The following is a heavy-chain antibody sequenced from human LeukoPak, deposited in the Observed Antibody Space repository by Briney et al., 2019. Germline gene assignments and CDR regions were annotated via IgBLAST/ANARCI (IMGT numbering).Heavy chain of an antibody. Sequence: GGSLRLSCAASGFTFSTFAMIWVRQPPGKGLEWVSSINWDGSSTGYADSVKGRFTISRDNAKKSLYLQINSLRAEDTAFYYCARGKYYYYMDVWGKGTTVTVSS. V-gene: IGHV3-20*04. CDR2: INWDGSST. CDR1: GFTFSTFA. J-gene: IGHJ6*03. CDR3: ARGKYYYYMDV.